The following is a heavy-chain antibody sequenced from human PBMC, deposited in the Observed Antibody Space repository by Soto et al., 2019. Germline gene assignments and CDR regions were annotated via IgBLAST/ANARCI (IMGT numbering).Heavy chain of an antibody. J-gene: IGHJ4*02. Sequence: SETLSLTCAVYGGSFSGYYWSWIRQPPGKGLEWIGEINHSGSTNYNPSLKSRVTISVDTSKNQFSLKLSSVTAADTAVYYCARLGYDSSGRLLYYFDYWGQGTLVTVPQ. D-gene: IGHD3-22*01. CDR3: ARLGYDSSGRLLYYFDY. CDR2: INHSGST. V-gene: IGHV4-34*01. CDR1: GGSFSGYY.